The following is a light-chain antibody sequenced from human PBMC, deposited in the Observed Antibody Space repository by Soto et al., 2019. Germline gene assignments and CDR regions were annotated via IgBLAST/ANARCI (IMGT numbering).Light chain of an antibody. CDR2: EVT. V-gene: IGLV2-14*01. CDR1: RSDVGAYNY. J-gene: IGLJ1*01. CDR3: SSFTSRFTFV. Sequence: QSALSQPASVSGSPGQSIAISCTGTRSDVGAYNYVSWYQQHPGKAPKLMISEVTSRPSGVSDRFSGSKSGNTASLTISGLQAEGEADYYCSSFTSRFTFVFGTGTKVTVL.